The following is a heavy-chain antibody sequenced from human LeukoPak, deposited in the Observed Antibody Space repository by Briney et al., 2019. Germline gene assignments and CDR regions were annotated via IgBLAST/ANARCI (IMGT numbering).Heavy chain of an antibody. J-gene: IGHJ5*02. CDR2: INPNSGGT. Sequence: ASVKVSFKASGYTFTGYYMHWVRQAPGQGLEWMGWINPNSGGTNYAQKFQGRVTMTRDTSISTAYMELSRLRSDDTAVYYCAREYYFDWLPSLNWFDPWGQGTLVTVSS. CDR3: AREYYFDWLPSLNWFDP. D-gene: IGHD3-9*01. CDR1: GYTFTGYY. V-gene: IGHV1-2*02.